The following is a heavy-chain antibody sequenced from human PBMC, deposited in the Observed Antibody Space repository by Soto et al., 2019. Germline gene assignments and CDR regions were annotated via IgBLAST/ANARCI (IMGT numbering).Heavy chain of an antibody. D-gene: IGHD6-13*01. J-gene: IGHJ6*02. V-gene: IGHV5-10-1*01. Sequence: RGESLKISCTVSGYRFTRYWISWVRQMPGKGLEWMGRIDPSDSYTNYSPSFQGHVTISADKSISTAYLQWSSLKASDTAMYYCARHGGFGSSSNGMDVWGQGTTVTVSS. CDR1: GYRFTRYW. CDR3: ARHGGFGSSSNGMDV. CDR2: IDPSDSYT.